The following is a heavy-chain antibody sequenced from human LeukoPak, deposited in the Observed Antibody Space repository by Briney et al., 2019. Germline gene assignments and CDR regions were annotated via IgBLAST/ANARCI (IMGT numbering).Heavy chain of an antibody. CDR2: IYYSGST. Sequence: SETLSLTCTVSGGSISSSSYYWGWIRQPPGKGLEWIGSIYYSGSTYYNPSLKSRVTISVDTSKNQFSLKLSSVTAADTAVYYCARDRFGGSYYLQPFQRSTFDYWGQGTLVTVSS. D-gene: IGHD1-26*01. CDR1: GGSISSSSYY. J-gene: IGHJ4*02. CDR3: ARDRFGGSYYLQPFQRSTFDY. V-gene: IGHV4-39*07.